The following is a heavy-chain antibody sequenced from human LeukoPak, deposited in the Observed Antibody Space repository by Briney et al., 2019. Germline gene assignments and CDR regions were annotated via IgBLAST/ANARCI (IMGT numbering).Heavy chain of an antibody. V-gene: IGHV3-48*03. J-gene: IGHJ6*03. D-gene: IGHD4-11*01. CDR1: GFTFSSYE. CDR2: ISSSGSTI. Sequence: GGSLRLSCAASGFTFSSYEMNWVRQAPGKGLEWVSYISSSGSTIYYADSVKGRFTISRDNAKNSLYLQMNSLRAEDTAVYYCARGVPKTSYYYYYMDVWGKGTTVTVSS. CDR3: ARGVPKTSYYYYYMDV.